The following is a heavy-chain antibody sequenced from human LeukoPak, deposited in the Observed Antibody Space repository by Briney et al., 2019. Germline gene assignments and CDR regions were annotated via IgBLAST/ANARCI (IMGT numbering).Heavy chain of an antibody. CDR2: IYYSGIT. CDR1: GGSISRSDHY. D-gene: IGHD3-3*01. V-gene: IGHV4-30-4*01. CDR3: ARVGTYYDFWSGDWYFDY. J-gene: IGHJ4*02. Sequence: SQTLSLTCSVSGGSISRSDHYWSWIRQPPGKGLEWIGYIYYSGITYYNPSLKSRVTISVDTSKNQFSLKLSSVTAADTAVYYCARVGTYYDFWSGDWYFDYWGQGTLVTVSS.